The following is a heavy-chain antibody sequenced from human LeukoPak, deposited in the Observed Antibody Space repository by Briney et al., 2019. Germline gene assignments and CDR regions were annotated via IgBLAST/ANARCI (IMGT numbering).Heavy chain of an antibody. V-gene: IGHV4-34*01. CDR1: GGSFSGYY. Sequence: KASETLSLTCAVYGGSFSGYYWSWIRQPPGKGLEWIGEINHSGSTNYNPSLKSRVTISVDTSKNQFSLKLSSVTAADTAVYYCARKAARYFDYWGQGTLVTVSS. J-gene: IGHJ4*02. CDR3: ARKAARYFDY. D-gene: IGHD6-6*01. CDR2: INHSGST.